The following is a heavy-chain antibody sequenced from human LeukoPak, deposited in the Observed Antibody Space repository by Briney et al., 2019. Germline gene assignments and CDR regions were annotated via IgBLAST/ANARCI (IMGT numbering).Heavy chain of an antibody. J-gene: IGHJ4*02. V-gene: IGHV5-51*01. CDR3: ARLGTAVVARYFDY. CDR1: GYSFPSYW. D-gene: IGHD5-18*01. Sequence: GESLKISCKGSGYSFPSYWIAWVRQMPGKGLEWMGSIYPGDSDTRYSPSFQGQVTISAGKSISTSYLQWSGLKASDTAIYYCARLGTAVVARYFDYWGQGTQVTVSS. CDR2: IYPGDSDT.